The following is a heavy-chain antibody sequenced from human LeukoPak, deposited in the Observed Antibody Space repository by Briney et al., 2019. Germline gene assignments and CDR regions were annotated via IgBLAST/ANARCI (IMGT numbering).Heavy chain of an antibody. CDR3: ARDPSTMPFDY. Sequence: GGSLRLSCAASGFTFTSYTMNWVRQAPGKGLEWVANIKQDGSEKHYVDSVKGRFTISRDNAKNSLYLQMNSLRDEDTAVYYCARDPSTMPFDYWGQGTLVTVSS. D-gene: IGHD2-2*01. V-gene: IGHV3-7*01. CDR2: IKQDGSEK. CDR1: GFTFTSYT. J-gene: IGHJ4*02.